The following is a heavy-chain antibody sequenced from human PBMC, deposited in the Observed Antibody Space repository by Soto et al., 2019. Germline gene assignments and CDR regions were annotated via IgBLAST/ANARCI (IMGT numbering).Heavy chain of an antibody. CDR1: GFTFSSYA. Sequence: EVQLLESGGGLGQPGGSLRLSCAASGFTFSSYAMSWLRQAPGKGLEWVSAISGSGGSTYYADSVKGRFTISRDISKNTVVLQMLRRSAEVTAVYYTAKVRFISTSCYKPYYFDYCGQGALVTVSS. D-gene: IGHD2-2*02. CDR2: ISGSGGST. CDR3: AKVRFISTSCYKPYYFDY. V-gene: IGHV3-23*01. J-gene: IGHJ4*02.